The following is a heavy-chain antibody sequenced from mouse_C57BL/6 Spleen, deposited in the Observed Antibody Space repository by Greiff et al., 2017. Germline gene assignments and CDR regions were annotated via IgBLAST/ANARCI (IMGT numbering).Heavy chain of an antibody. J-gene: IGHJ2*01. CDR3: ARANWDVRYFDY. Sequence: EVKVVESGGGLVKPGGSLKLSCAASGFTFSDYGMHWVRQAPEKGLEWVAYISSGSSTIYYADTVKGRFTIYRDNAKNTLFLQMTSLRSEDTAMYYCARANWDVRYFDYWGQGTTLTVSS. V-gene: IGHV5-17*01. D-gene: IGHD4-1*01. CDR2: ISSGSSTI. CDR1: GFTFSDYG.